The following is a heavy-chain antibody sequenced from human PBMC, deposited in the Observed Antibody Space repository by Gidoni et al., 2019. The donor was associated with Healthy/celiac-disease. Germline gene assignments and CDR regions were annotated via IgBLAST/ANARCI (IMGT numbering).Heavy chain of an antibody. Sequence: EVQLVESGGGLVQPGRSLRLSCAASGFTFDDYAMHWVRQAPGKGLEWVSGISWNSGSIGYADSVKGRFTISRDNAKNSLYLQMNSLRAEDTALYYCAVYGDYDAFDIWGQGTMVTVSS. CDR3: AVYGDYDAFDI. V-gene: IGHV3-9*01. J-gene: IGHJ3*02. CDR1: GFTFDDYA. D-gene: IGHD4-17*01. CDR2: ISWNSGSI.